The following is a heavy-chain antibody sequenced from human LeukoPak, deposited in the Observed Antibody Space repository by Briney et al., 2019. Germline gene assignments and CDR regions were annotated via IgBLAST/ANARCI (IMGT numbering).Heavy chain of an antibody. J-gene: IGHJ6*02. V-gene: IGHV1-18*01. CDR1: GYTFTSYG. CDR3: ARAPDCSGGSCYSTVYYYGMDV. D-gene: IGHD2-15*01. Sequence: GASVKVSCKASGYTFTSYGISWVRQAPGQGLEWMGWISAYNGNTNYAQKLQGRVTMTTDTSTSTAYMELRSLRSDDTAVYYCARAPDCSGGSCYSTVYYYGMDVWGQGTTVNVSS. CDR2: ISAYNGNT.